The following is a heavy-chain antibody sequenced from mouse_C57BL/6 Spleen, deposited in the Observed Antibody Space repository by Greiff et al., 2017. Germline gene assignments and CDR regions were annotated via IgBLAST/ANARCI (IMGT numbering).Heavy chain of an antibody. J-gene: IGHJ3*01. D-gene: IGHD3-3*01. Sequence: EVQVVESGPELVKPGASVKISCKASGYSFTDYNMNWVKQSNGKSLEWIGVINPNYGTTSYNQKFKGKATLTVDQSSSTAYMQRNSLTSEDSAVYYCARAGTGAWFAYWGQGTLVTVSA. CDR3: ARAGTGAWFAY. V-gene: IGHV1-39*01. CDR1: GYSFTDYN. CDR2: INPNYGTT.